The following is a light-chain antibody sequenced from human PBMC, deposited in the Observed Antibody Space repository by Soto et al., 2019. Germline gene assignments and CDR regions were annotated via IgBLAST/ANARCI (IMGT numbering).Light chain of an antibody. Sequence: EIVLTQSPATVSLSPGERATLSCRTSHSIGPYLAWYQQKPGQAPRLLIYDVSIMATGIPARFSGSGSGTDFTLTVSSLEPADVAVYYCQQRADWPLTFGGGTKVEIK. CDR1: HSIGPY. J-gene: IGKJ4*01. CDR3: QQRADWPLT. CDR2: DVS. V-gene: IGKV3-11*01.